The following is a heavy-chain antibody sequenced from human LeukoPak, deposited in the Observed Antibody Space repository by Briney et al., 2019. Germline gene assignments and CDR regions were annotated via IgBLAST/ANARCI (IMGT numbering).Heavy chain of an antibody. J-gene: IGHJ3*02. V-gene: IGHV4-38-2*01. Sequence: SETLSLTCAVSGYSISSRYYWGWIRQPPGKGLEWIGSIYHSGSTYYNPSHKSRVTISVDTSKNQFSLNLSSVTAADTAVNYCARRDSLTTLFDIWGQGTMVTVS. CDR3: ARRDSLTTLFDI. CDR1: GYSISSRYY. D-gene: IGHD2-21*02. CDR2: IYHSGST.